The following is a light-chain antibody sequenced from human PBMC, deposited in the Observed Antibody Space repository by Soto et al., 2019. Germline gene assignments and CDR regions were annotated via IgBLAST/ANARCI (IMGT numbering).Light chain of an antibody. CDR2: GVS. Sequence: ELVLTQSPGTLSLSPGERAALSCRAGQSVTRGSLAWYQQKPGQAPRLLIYGVSSRATGIPDRFSGSGSGTDFTLTISRLEPEDFAVYFFLHSGDSWTVGQVTKVDIX. CDR1: QSVTRGS. J-gene: IGKJ1*01. CDR3: LHSGDSWT. V-gene: IGKV3-20*01.